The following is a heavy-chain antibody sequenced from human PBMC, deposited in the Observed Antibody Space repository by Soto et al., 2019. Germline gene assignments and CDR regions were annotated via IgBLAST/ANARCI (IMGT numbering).Heavy chain of an antibody. J-gene: IGHJ5*02. Sequence: EVQLVESGGGLVQPGGSLRLSCAASGFTFSSYSMNWVRQAPGKGLEWVSYISSSSSTIYYADSVKGRFTISRDNAKNSLYLQLNSLRDDETTAYYCARQGGNLNWFDPWGQGTLVTVSS. CDR2: ISSSSSTI. V-gene: IGHV3-48*02. CDR3: ARQGGNLNWFDP. CDR1: GFTFSSYS. D-gene: IGHD1-26*01.